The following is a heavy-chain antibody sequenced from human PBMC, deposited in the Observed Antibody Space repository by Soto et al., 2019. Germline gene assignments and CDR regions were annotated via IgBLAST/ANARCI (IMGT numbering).Heavy chain of an antibody. CDR2: VSPPFRTS. V-gene: IGHV1-69*01. CDR1: GVPFNNNA. J-gene: IGHJ6*02. CDR3: ARVLYYGSGSYSPYGMDV. D-gene: IGHD3-10*01. Sequence: QVQLVQSGAEVKKPGSSVKVSCKPPGVPFNNNAIAGGGQAPGHGLEWMGGVSPPFRTSNYARKFQGRISITADASTGTVNMELSSLTSEDTAQYYCARVLYYGSGSYSPYGMDVWGQGTTVTVSS.